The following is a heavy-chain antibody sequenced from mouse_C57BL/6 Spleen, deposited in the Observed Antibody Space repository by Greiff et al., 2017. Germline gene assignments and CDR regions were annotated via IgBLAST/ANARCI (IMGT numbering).Heavy chain of an antibody. V-gene: IGHV1-82*01. CDR1: GYAFSSSW. J-gene: IGHJ3*01. CDR3: ARGLYGRRAWFAY. Sequence: QVQLQQSGPELVKPGASVKISCKASGYAFSSSWMNWVKQRPGKGLEWIGRIYPGDGDTNYNGKFKGKATLTADKSSSTAYMQLSSVTSEDSAVYFCARGLYGRRAWFAYWGQGILVSVSA. D-gene: IGHD1-1*01. CDR2: IYPGDGDT.